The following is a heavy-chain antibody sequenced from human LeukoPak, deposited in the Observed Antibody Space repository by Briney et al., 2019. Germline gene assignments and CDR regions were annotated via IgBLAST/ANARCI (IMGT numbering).Heavy chain of an antibody. D-gene: IGHD6-19*01. CDR3: ARYTGYSSGWHSPSYYYYYYMDV. V-gene: IGHV4-39*01. CDR2: IYYSGST. J-gene: IGHJ6*03. Sequence: SETLSLTCTVSGGSISSSSYYWGWIRQPPGKGLEWIGSIYYSGSTYYNPSLKSRVTISVDTSKNQFSLKLSSVTAADTAVYYCARYTGYSSGWHSPSYYYYYYMDVWGKGTTVTISS. CDR1: GGSISSSSYY.